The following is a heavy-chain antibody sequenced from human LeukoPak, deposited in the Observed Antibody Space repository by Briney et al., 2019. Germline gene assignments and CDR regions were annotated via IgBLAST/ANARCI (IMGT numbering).Heavy chain of an antibody. CDR2: ISSSSSYI. CDR1: GFTFSSYS. Sequence: GGSLRLSCAASGFTFSSYSMNWVRQAPGKGLEWVSSISSSSSYIYYADSVKGRFTIPRDNAKNSLYLQMNSLRAEDTAVYYCARDHDYGGNHDYWGQGTLVTVSS. J-gene: IGHJ4*02. V-gene: IGHV3-21*01. D-gene: IGHD4-23*01. CDR3: ARDHDYGGNHDY.